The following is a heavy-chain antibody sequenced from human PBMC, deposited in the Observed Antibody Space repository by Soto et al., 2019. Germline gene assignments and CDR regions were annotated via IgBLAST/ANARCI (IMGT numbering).Heavy chain of an antibody. V-gene: IGHV4-30-4*01. Sequence: SETLSLTCTVSGGSISSGDYYWSWIRQPPGKGLEWIGYIYYSGSTYYNPSLKSRVTISVDTSKNQFSLKLSSVTAADTAVYYCASLGYSYGYRNGMDVWGQGTTVTVSS. J-gene: IGHJ6*02. CDR2: IYYSGST. CDR1: GGSISSGDYY. D-gene: IGHD5-18*01. CDR3: ASLGYSYGYRNGMDV.